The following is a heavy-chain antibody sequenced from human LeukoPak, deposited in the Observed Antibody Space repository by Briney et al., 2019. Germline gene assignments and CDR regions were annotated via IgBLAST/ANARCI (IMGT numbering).Heavy chain of an antibody. CDR2: INHSGSA. CDR1: GGPFSGYY. Sequence: SETLSLTCAVYGGPFSGYYWSWIRQTPGKGLEWIGEINHSGSANYNPSLKSRVTISVGMSKNQFSLKLSSVTAADTAVYYCARARGDYYDSSGYYSAFDYWGQGTLVTVSS. V-gene: IGHV4-34*01. J-gene: IGHJ4*02. CDR3: ARARGDYYDSSGYYSAFDY. D-gene: IGHD3-22*01.